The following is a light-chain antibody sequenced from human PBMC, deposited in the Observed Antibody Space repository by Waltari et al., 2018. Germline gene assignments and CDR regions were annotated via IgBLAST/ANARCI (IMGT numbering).Light chain of an antibody. CDR3: CSYADGTTSV. CDR1: SSDVGTYNL. CDR2: GVT. Sequence: QSALTQPASVSGSPGQSITISCTGTSSDVGTYNLVSWYQQHPGKAPKVIIYGVTQPPSGVSNRFSGSNSGTTASLTISGLQAEDEADYYCCSYADGTTSVFGGGTKLTVL. V-gene: IGLV2-23*02. J-gene: IGLJ3*02.